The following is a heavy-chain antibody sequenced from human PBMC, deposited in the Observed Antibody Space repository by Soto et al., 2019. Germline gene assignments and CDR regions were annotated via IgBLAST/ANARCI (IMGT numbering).Heavy chain of an antibody. CDR2: MNPNSGNT. J-gene: IGHJ5*02. V-gene: IGHV1-8*01. CDR1: GYTFTSYD. CDR3: ARGIAAAGIDGNWFDP. D-gene: IGHD6-13*01. Sequence: ASVKVSCKASGYTFTSYDINWVRQATGQGLEWMGWMNPNSGNTGYAQKFQGRVTMTRNTSISTAYMELSSLRSEDTAVYYCARGIAAAGIDGNWFDPWGQGTLVTVSS.